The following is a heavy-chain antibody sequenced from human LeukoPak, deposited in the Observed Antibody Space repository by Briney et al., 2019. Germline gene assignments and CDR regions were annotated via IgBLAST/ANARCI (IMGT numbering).Heavy chain of an antibody. CDR3: ASPTYYYASSGYSNDY. CDR1: GGSISSSSYY. D-gene: IGHD3-22*01. Sequence: PSETLSLTCTVSGGSISSSSYYWGWIRQPPGKGLEWIGSVDYSGSTYYTPSLKSRVTISVDTSKNQFSLKLSSVTAADTAVYYCASPTYYYASSGYSNDYWGQGTLVTVSS. J-gene: IGHJ4*02. V-gene: IGHV4-39*01. CDR2: VDYSGST.